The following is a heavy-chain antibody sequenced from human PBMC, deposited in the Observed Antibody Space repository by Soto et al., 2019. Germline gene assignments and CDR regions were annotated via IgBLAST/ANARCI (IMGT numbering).Heavy chain of an antibody. D-gene: IGHD3-3*01. V-gene: IGHV3-23*01. Sequence: GGSLRLSCAASGFTFSSYAMSWVRQAPGKGLEWVSAISGSGGSTYYADSVKGRFTISRDNSKNTLYLQMNSLRAEDTAVYYCAKEGPVADYDFWSGYYYYFDYWGQGTLVTVSS. CDR1: GFTFSSYA. CDR3: AKEGPVADYDFWSGYYYYFDY. CDR2: ISGSGGST. J-gene: IGHJ4*02.